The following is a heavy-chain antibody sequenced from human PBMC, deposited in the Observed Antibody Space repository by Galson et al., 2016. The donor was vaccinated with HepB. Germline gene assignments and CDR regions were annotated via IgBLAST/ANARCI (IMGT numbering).Heavy chain of an antibody. CDR2: IIPLFGTA. V-gene: IGHV1-69*06. CDR1: GGVFSSYT. D-gene: IGHD2-21*02. CDR3: ARGSGSGDSCLFDYYGLDV. Sequence: SVKVSCKASGGVFSSYTISWVRQAPGQGLEWMGGIIPLFGTANYAQRFQGRVTITADKSTTTAYMELSSLRSDDTAVYFCARGSGSGDSCLFDYYGLDVWCQGTTVTVSS. J-gene: IGHJ6*02.